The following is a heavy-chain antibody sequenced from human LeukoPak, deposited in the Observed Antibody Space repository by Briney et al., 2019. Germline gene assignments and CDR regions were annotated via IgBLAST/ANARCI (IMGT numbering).Heavy chain of an antibody. J-gene: IGHJ4*02. CDR2: ITSDGSGT. CDR1: GFSFSSYW. CDR3: ATSRTFDY. V-gene: IGHV3-74*03. Sequence: GGSLRLSCAASGFSFSSYWMHWVRQAPGKGLVWVSGITSDGSGTKYADSVKGRFTISRDNAKNTLYLQMNSLRAEDTAVYYCATSRTFDYRGQGILVTVSS.